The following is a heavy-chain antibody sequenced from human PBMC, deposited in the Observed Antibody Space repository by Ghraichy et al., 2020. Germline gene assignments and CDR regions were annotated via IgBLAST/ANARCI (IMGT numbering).Heavy chain of an antibody. CDR3: ARTPQGVDCSGGSCYSEYFQH. Sequence: ASVKVSCKASGYTFTSYGISWVRQAPGQGLEWMGWISAYNGNTNYAQKLQGRVTMTTDTSTSTAYMELRSLRSDDTAVYYCARTPQGVDCSGGSCYSEYFQHWGQGTLVTVSS. CDR1: GYTFTSYG. J-gene: IGHJ1*01. CDR2: ISAYNGNT. D-gene: IGHD2-15*01. V-gene: IGHV1-18*04.